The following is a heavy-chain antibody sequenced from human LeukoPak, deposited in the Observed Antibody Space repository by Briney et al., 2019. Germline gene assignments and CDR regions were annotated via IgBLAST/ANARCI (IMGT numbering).Heavy chain of an antibody. CDR2: ISAYNGNT. CDR1: GYTFTSYG. D-gene: IGHD5-24*01. V-gene: IGHV1-18*01. Sequence: ASVKVSCKASGYTFTSYGISWVRQAPGQGLEWMGWISAYNGNTNYAQKLQGRVTMTTDTSTSTAYMELRSLRSDDTAVYYCARVDGGPDGWDVFDYWGQGTLVTVSS. CDR3: ARVDGGPDGWDVFDY. J-gene: IGHJ4*02.